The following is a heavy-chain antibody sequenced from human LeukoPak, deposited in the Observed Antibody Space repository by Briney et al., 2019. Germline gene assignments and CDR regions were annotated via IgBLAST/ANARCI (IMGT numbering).Heavy chain of an antibody. CDR1: GGSINSHC. Sequence: SGTLSLTCSVSGGSINSHCWGWIRRPPGKGLEWLGCVFYSGSTNYNPSLKSRVTISVDTSKNQFSLKLSSVTAADTAVYYCARVRGLGVITPYFDYWGQGILVTVSS. V-gene: IGHV4-59*08. CDR2: VFYSGST. J-gene: IGHJ4*02. CDR3: ARVRGLGVITPYFDY. D-gene: IGHD3-16*02.